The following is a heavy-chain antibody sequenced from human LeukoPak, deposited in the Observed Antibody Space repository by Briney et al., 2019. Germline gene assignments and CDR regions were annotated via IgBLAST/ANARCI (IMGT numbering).Heavy chain of an antibody. V-gene: IGHV3-74*01. Sequence: GGSLRLPCAASGFSFSSYWMIWVRQAPGKGLVWVAHINTDGRTTTYADSVKGRFTVARDNAKNTLYLEMNRLRAEDTAVYYCARDNTYMFDYWGQGTQVTVSS. D-gene: IGHD2-2*02. J-gene: IGHJ4*02. CDR1: GFSFSSYW. CDR3: ARDNTYMFDY. CDR2: INTDGRTT.